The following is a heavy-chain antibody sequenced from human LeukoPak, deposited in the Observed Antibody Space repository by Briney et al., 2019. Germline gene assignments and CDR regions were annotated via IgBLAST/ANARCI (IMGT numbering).Heavy chain of an antibody. V-gene: IGHV4-61*02. J-gene: IGHJ4*02. D-gene: IGHD3-10*01. CDR1: GGSISSGSYY. CDR2: IYTSGST. Sequence: SETLSLTCTVSGGSISSGSYYWSWIRQPAGKGLEWIGRIYTSGSTNYNPPLKSRVTISVDTSKNQFSLKLSSVTAADTAVYYCARGSGSYYNFLPFDYWGQGTLVTVSS. CDR3: ARGSGSYYNFLPFDY.